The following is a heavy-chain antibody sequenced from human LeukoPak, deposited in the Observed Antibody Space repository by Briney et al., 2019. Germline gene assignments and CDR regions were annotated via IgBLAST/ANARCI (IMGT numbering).Heavy chain of an antibody. V-gene: IGHV4-59*01. CDR3: ARVGVTRGALDY. CDR2: IYYSGST. CDR1: GGPISSYY. J-gene: IGHJ4*02. Sequence: SENLSLNCTVSGGPISSYYWSWIRQPPGKGLEWIGYIYYSGSTNYNPSLKSRVTISVDTSQNQFSLKLSSGTAADTVVYYCARVGVTRGALDYWGEGTLVSVSS. D-gene: IGHD4-17*01.